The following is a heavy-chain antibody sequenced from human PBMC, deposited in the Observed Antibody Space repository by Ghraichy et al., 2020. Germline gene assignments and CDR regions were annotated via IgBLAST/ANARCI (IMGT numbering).Heavy chain of an antibody. Sequence: GGSLRLSCVTSGFTLGNFVVHWVRQTPAKGLEWVAVIWGNGDKKFYADSVTGRFTISRDNSKNTVYLQMNNLRTDDTAVYHCARGSDYDALTGLYMFERLDHWGQGTLVTVS. D-gene: IGHD3-9*01. V-gene: IGHV3-33*01. CDR3: ARGSDYDALTGLYMFERLDH. CDR1: GFTLGNFV. CDR2: IWGNGDKK. J-gene: IGHJ4*02.